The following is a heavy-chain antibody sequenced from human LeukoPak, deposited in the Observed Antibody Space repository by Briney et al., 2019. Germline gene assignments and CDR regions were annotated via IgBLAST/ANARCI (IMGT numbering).Heavy chain of an antibody. CDR2: INHSGST. D-gene: IGHD5-18*01. Sequence: SETLSLTCAVYGGSFSGYYWGWLRQPPGKGLEWLGEINHSGSTNYNPSLKSRVIISVDTSKNQFSLKLSSVTAADTAVYYCARGGIQLWLKYDYWGQGTLVTVSS. CDR1: GGSFSGYY. CDR3: ARGGIQLWLKYDY. J-gene: IGHJ4*02. V-gene: IGHV4-34*01.